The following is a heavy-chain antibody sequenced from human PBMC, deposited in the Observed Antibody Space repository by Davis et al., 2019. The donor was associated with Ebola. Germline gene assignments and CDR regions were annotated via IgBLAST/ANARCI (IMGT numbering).Heavy chain of an antibody. CDR1: GFTFSSYG. V-gene: IGHV3-48*01. Sequence: GGSLRLSCAASGFTFSSYGMHWVRQAPGKGLEWVSYISSSGSTIYYADSVKGRFTISRDNSKNTLYLQMNSLRAEDTAVYYCARELYYYDSSGSDYWGQGTLVTVSS. CDR2: ISSSGSTI. CDR3: ARELYYYDSSGSDY. J-gene: IGHJ4*02. D-gene: IGHD3-22*01.